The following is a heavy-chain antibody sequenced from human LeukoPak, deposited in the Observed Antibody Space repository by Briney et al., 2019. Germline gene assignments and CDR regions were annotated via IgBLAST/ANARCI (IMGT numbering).Heavy chain of an antibody. CDR2: IYYSGST. CDR3: TRQVTYYDILTGYTNWFDP. Sequence: SETLSLTCTVSGGSISSYYWSWIRQPPGKGLEWIGYIYYSGSTNYNPSLKSRVTISVDTSKNQFSLKLSSVTAADRAVYYCTRQVTYYDILTGYTNWFDPWGQGTLVTVSS. D-gene: IGHD3-9*01. CDR1: GGSISSYY. V-gene: IGHV4-59*08. J-gene: IGHJ5*02.